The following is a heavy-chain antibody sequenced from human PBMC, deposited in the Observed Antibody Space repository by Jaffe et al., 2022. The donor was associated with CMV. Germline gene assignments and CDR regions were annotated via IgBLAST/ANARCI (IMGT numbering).Heavy chain of an antibody. D-gene: IGHD2-15*01. Sequence: EVQLLESGGGLVQPGGSLRLSCAASGFTFSSYAMSWVRQAPGKGLEWVSAISGSGGSTYYADSVKGRFTISRDNSKNTLYLQMNSLRAEDTAVYYCAKGPYSSNIVAVVAVTGYYGMDVWGQGTTVTVSS. CDR3: AKGPYSSNIVAVVAVTGYYGMDV. CDR1: GFTFSSYA. J-gene: IGHJ6*02. CDR2: ISGSGGST. V-gene: IGHV3-23*01.